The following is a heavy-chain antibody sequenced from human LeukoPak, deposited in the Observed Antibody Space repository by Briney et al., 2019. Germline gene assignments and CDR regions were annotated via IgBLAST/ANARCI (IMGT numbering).Heavy chain of an antibody. Sequence: EASVKVSCKASGYTFTSYAMHWVRQSPGQRLEWMGWINAGNGNTKYSQKFQGRVTMTRDTSISTAYMELSRLRSDDTAVYYCARDIVVVPAAPAYWGQGTLVTVSS. CDR3: ARDIVVVPAAPAY. D-gene: IGHD2-2*01. CDR2: INAGNGNT. J-gene: IGHJ4*02. V-gene: IGHV1-3*01. CDR1: GYTFTSYA.